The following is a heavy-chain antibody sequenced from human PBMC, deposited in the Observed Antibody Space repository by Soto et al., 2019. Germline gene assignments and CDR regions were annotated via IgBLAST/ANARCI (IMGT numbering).Heavy chain of an antibody. CDR3: AKELEWELGTGGFDY. V-gene: IGHV3-23*01. Sequence: EVQLLESGEGLVQPGGSLRLSCAASGFTFSSYAMSWVRQAPGKGLAWVSAISGSGGSTYYADSVKGRFTISRDNSKNTLYLQMNSLRAEDTAVYYCAKELEWELGTGGFDYWGQGTLVTVSS. CDR1: GFTFSSYA. D-gene: IGHD1-26*01. CDR2: ISGSGGST. J-gene: IGHJ4*02.